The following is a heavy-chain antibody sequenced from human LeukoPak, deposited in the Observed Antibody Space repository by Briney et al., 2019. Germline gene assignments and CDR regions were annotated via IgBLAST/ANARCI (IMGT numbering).Heavy chain of an antibody. Sequence: GASVKVSCKASGDTFSSETISWVRQAPGQGLEWMGWMNPNSGNTGYAQKFQGRVTMTRNTSISTAYMELSSLRSEDTAVYYCARARDGDYFRGYYWGQGTLVTVSS. J-gene: IGHJ4*02. D-gene: IGHD4-17*01. V-gene: IGHV1-8*02. CDR1: GDTFSSET. CDR2: MNPNSGNT. CDR3: ARARDGDYFRGYY.